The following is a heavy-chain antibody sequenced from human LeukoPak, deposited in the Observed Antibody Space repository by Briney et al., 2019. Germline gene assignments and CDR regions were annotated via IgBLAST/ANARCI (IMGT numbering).Heavy chain of an antibody. V-gene: IGHV1-46*01. CDR2: INPSGGST. D-gene: IGHD5-24*01. J-gene: IGHJ4*02. CDR1: GYTFTSYY. Sequence: ASVKVSCKASGYTFTSYYMHWVRQAPGQGLEWMGIINPSGGSTSYAQKFQGRVTMTRDTSTSTVYMELSSLRSEDTAVYYCARDLEPSQTRRDGYNFDYWGQGTLVTVSS. CDR3: ARDLEPSQTRRDGYNFDY.